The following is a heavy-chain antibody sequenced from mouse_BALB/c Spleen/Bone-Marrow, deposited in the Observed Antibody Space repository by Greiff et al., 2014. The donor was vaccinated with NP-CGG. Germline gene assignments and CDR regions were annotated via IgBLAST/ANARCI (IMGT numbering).Heavy chain of an antibody. D-gene: IGHD1-2*01. V-gene: IGHV2-9*02. CDR2: IWADGST. Sequence: QGQLKGSGPGLGAPSQSLSITCTVSGVLLTHYGVHWGRQPPEKGLEGLGVIWADGSTNYNSALMSRLSISKDNSKSQVFFKMNSLQTDDTAMYYCARITTATGAMDYWGQGTSVTVSS. CDR3: ARITTATGAMDY. CDR1: GVLLTHYG. J-gene: IGHJ4*01.